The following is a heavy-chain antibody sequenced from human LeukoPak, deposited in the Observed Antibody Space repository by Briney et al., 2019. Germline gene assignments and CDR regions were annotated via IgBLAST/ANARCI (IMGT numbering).Heavy chain of an antibody. D-gene: IGHD3-10*01. J-gene: IGHJ4*02. CDR3: ARGWFGELGY. Sequence: SETLSLTCAVYGGSFSGYYWSWIRQPPGKGLEWIGEINHSGSTNYNLSLMSRVTISVDTSKNQFSLKLSSVTAADTAVYYCARGWFGELGYWGQGTLVTVSS. CDR2: INHSGST. V-gene: IGHV4-34*01. CDR1: GGSFSGYY.